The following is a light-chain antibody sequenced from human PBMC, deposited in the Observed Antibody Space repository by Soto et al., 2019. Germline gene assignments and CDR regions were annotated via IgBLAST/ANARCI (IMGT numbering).Light chain of an antibody. CDR1: QGISNY. CDR3: QKYNSASLFT. CDR2: AAS. V-gene: IGKV1-27*01. J-gene: IGKJ3*01. Sequence: DIQMTQSPSSLSASLGDRVTITCRASQGISNYLAWYQQKPGKVPKLLIYAASTSQSGVPARFSGSGSGPDFTLTISSLQPEDVATYYCQKYNSASLFTFGPGTKVDIK.